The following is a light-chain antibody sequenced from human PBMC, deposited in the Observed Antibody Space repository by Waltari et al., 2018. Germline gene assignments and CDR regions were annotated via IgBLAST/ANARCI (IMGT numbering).Light chain of an antibody. CDR1: SSNIGSNY. CDR3: AAWDDTLSAVV. J-gene: IGLJ2*01. Sequence: QSVLTQPPSTSGTPGQRVTISCSGSSSNIGSNYVYWYPLLPGTAPKLLIYTNDQRPSGVPVRFSGSKSGTSASLAISGLQSDDESDYFCAAWDDTLSAVVFGGGTKLTVL. CDR2: TND. V-gene: IGLV1-47*02.